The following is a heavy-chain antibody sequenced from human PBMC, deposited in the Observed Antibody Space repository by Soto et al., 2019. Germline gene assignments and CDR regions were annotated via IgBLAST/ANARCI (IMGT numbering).Heavy chain of an antibody. V-gene: IGHV1-46*01. CDR2: INPSYGST. CDR3: AFRGYDSDFSRYFDH. J-gene: IGHJ4*02. CDR1: GYSFTSYL. D-gene: IGHD5-12*01. Sequence: ASVKVSCKASGYSFTSYLMHWVRQAPGQGLDWMGLINPSYGSTTYSQKVQGRITMTRDTSTSTVYMELSSLRSEDTALYFCAFRGYDSDFSRYFDHWGQGTPVTVSS.